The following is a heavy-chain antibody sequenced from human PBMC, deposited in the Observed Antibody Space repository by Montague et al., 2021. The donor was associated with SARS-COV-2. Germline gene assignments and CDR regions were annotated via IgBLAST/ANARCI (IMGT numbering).Heavy chain of an antibody. CDR1: GFSLSTSGM. V-gene: IGHV4-61*02. D-gene: IGHD3-10*01. CDR2: IYSSGST. Sequence: LVKPTQTLTLTCTFSGFSLSTSGMCVSWIRQPAGKGLEWIGRIYSSGSTNYNPSLKSRVTMSVDTSKNQFSLKLSSVTAADTALYYCARDRPRSYYYGSGTYTWGGYGMDVWGQGTTVTVSS. CDR3: ARDRPRSYYYGSGTYTWGGYGMDV. J-gene: IGHJ6*02.